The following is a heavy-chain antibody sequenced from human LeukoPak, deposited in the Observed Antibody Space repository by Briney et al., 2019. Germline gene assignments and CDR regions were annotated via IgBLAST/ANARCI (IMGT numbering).Heavy chain of an antibody. D-gene: IGHD1-26*01. CDR3: ARVGTWELQRVFDY. V-gene: IGHV3-7*01. CDR1: GFTFTDYW. CDR2: IHKAGTES. Sequence: PGGSLRLSCAASGFTFTDYWMTWVRQVPGKGLEWVANIHKAGTESYYVDSVKGRFATSRDNAKNSLYLQLSSLRVDDTAVYYCARVGTWELQRVFDYWGQGTLVTVSS. J-gene: IGHJ4*02.